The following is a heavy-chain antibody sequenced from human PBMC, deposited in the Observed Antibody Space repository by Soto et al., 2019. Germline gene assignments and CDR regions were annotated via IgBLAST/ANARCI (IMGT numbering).Heavy chain of an antibody. D-gene: IGHD6-19*01. CDR1: GFTVSSNY. V-gene: IGHV3-64*01. CDR2: ISSNGGST. J-gene: IGHJ4*02. CDR3: ARRFGWLDY. Sequence: EVQLVESGGGLVQPGGSLRLSCAASGFTVSSNYMTWVRQAPGKGLEYVSAISSNGGSTYYATSVKGRFTIARDNSKNTVYLQVGSLRAEDMGVYYCARRFGWLDYWGQGTLVTVSS.